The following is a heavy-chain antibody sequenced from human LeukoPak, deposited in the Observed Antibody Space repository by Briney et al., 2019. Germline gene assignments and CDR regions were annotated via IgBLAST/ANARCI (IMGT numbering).Heavy chain of an antibody. CDR3: ARDGGSSSSGRRAFDI. Sequence: SETLSLTCTVSGGSISSYYWSWIRQPAGKGLEWIGRIYTSGSTNYNPSLKSRVTMSVDTSKNQFSLKLSSVTAAGTAVYYCARDGGSSSSGRRAFDIWGQGTMVTVSS. CDR1: GGSISSYY. CDR2: IYTSGST. V-gene: IGHV4-4*07. D-gene: IGHD6-6*01. J-gene: IGHJ3*02.